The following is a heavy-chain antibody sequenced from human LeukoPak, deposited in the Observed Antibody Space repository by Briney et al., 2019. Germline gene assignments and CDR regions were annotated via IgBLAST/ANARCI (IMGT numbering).Heavy chain of an antibody. CDR1: GGSINTYY. Sequence: SETLSLTCTVSGGSINTYYWSWIRQPPGKGLEWIAYIHYSGTTNYNPSLKSRVTISVDTSKNQFSLKLSSVTAADTAVYYCARGGDLTTVTTFLIPDAFDIWGQGTMITVSS. CDR3: ARGGDLTTVTTFLIPDAFDI. CDR2: IHYSGTT. D-gene: IGHD4-17*01. J-gene: IGHJ3*02. V-gene: IGHV4-59*12.